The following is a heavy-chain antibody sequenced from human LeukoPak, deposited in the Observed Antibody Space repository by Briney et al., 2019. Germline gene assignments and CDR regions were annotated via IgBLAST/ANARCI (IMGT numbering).Heavy chain of an antibody. CDR2: IDPSDSYT. CDR1: GYSFTSYW. V-gene: IGHV5-10-1*01. CDR3: ARLPMVRGSRYYGMDV. J-gene: IGHJ6*04. Sequence: GESLKISCKGSGYSFTSYWISWVRQMPGKGLEWMGRIDPSDSYTNYSPSFQGHVTISADKSISTAYLQWSSLKASDTAMYYCARLPMVRGSRYYGMDVWGKGTTVTVSS. D-gene: IGHD3-10*01.